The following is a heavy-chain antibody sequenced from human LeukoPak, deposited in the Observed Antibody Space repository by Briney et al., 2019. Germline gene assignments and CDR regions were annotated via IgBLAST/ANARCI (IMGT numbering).Heavy chain of an antibody. V-gene: IGHV4-38-2*02. CDR3: ARDSVVVPAAIHWFDP. Sequence: PSETLSLTFAVSGYYISNGYYWAWIRPPPWKGLEWLGRIYHSGSTYYSPSLKSRVTISVDTSKNQFSLKLSSVTAADTAVYYCARDSVVVPAAIHWFDPWGQGTLVTVSS. CDR2: IYHSGST. D-gene: IGHD2-2*01. J-gene: IGHJ5*02. CDR1: GYYISNGYY.